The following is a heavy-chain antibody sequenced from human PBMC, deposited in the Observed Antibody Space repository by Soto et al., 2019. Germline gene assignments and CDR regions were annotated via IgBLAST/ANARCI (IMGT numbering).Heavy chain of an antibody. CDR2: IYYSGST. J-gene: IGHJ6*03. CDR1: GGSISSSSYY. V-gene: IGHV4-39*01. D-gene: IGHD3-3*01. CDR3: ARQWSPIFGVVIPIYYYMDV. Sequence: QLQLQESGPGLVKPSETLSLTCTVSGGSISSSSYYWGWIRQPPGKGLEWIGSIYYSGSTYYNPSLKSRVTISVDTSKNQFSLKLSSVTAADTAVYYCARQWSPIFGVVIPIYYYMDVWGKGTTVTVSS.